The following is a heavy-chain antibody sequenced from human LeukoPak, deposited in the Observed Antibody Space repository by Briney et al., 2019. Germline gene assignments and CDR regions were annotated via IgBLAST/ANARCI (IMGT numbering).Heavy chain of an antibody. J-gene: IGHJ4*02. CDR2: ISYDGSNK. V-gene: IGHV3-30*18. CDR1: GFTFGSYG. CDR3: AKPSGKYYYDSSGYQYYFDY. D-gene: IGHD3-22*01. Sequence: TGGSLRLSCAASGFTFGSYGMHWVRQAPGKGLEWVAVISYDGSNKYYADSVKGRFTISRDNSKNTLYLQMNSLRAEDTAVYYCAKPSGKYYYDSSGYQYYFDYWGQGTLVTVSS.